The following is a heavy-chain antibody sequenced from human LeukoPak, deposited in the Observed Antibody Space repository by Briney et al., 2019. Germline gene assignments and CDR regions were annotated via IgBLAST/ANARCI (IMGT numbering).Heavy chain of an antibody. CDR1: GGTFTSYA. V-gene: IGHV1-69*05. CDR2: IIPIFGTA. Sequence: SVKVSFKSSGGTFTSYAISWVRQAPGQGLEWMGGIIPIFGTADYAQKFQGRVTITTDESTSTAYMELSSLRSEDTAVYYCARDGGGPLRYNWNYEVLENWFDPWGQGTLVTVSS. J-gene: IGHJ5*02. D-gene: IGHD1-7*01. CDR3: ARDGGGPLRYNWNYEVLENWFDP.